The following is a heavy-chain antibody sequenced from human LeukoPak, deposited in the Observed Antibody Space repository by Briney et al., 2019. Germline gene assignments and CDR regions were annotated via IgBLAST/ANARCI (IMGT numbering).Heavy chain of an antibody. CDR2: INHSGST. D-gene: IGHD4-17*01. CDR3: ARGYGPTFDY. CDR1: GGSFSGYY. J-gene: IGHJ4*02. V-gene: IGHV4-34*01. Sequence: SETLSLTCAVYGGSFSGYYWSWIRQPPGKGLEWIGEINHSGSTNYNPSHKSRVTISVDTSKNQFSLKLSSVTAADTAVYYCARGYGPTFDYWGQGTLVTVPS.